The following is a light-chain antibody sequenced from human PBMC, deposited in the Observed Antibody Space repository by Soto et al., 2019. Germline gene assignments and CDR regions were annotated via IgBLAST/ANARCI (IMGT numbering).Light chain of an antibody. CDR3: QQYHNWPPMYT. J-gene: IGKJ2*01. V-gene: IGKV3-15*01. CDR2: DAS. Sequence: EVVMTQSPATLSVSPGERATLSCRASHSVSSNLAWYHHKPGQAPSLLIYDASTRATGIQARFSGSGSGTEFTLTISSLQSEDFAVYYCQQYHNWPPMYTFGQGTKLES. CDR1: HSVSSN.